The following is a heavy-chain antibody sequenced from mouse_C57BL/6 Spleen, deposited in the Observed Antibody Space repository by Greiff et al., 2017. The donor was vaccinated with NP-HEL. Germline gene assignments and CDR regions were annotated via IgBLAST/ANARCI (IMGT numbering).Heavy chain of an antibody. CDR3: ARCHYGNYGYFDY. J-gene: IGHJ2*01. Sequence: EVQLQQSGPELVKPGASVKISCKASGYTFTDYYMNWVKQSHGKSLEWIGDINPNNGGTSYNQKFKGKATLTVDKSSSTAYMELRSLTSEDSAVYYCARCHYGNYGYFDYWGQGTTLTVSS. CDR2: INPNNGGT. CDR1: GYTFTDYY. D-gene: IGHD2-1*01. V-gene: IGHV1-26*01.